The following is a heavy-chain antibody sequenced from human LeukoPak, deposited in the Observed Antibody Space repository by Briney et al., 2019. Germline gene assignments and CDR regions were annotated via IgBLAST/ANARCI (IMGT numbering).Heavy chain of an antibody. CDR1: GFTFSTYW. V-gene: IGHV3-7*01. CDR2: IRQDGSEK. J-gene: IGHJ4*02. CDR3: ARGNVRTGRGYFDY. D-gene: IGHD1-14*01. Sequence: GGSLRLSCATSGFTFSTYWMSWVRQAPGKGPEWVANIRQDGSEKYYVDSVKGRFTISRDNAKSSLYLQMNSLRVEDTAVYYCARGNVRTGRGYFDYWGQGTLVTVSS.